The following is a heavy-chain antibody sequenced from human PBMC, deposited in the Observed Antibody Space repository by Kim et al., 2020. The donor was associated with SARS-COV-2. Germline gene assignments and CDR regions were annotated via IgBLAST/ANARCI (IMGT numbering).Heavy chain of an antibody. Sequence: SVKVSCKASGGTFSSYAISWVRQAPGQGLEWMGGIIPIFGTANYAQKFQGRVTITADESTSTAYMELSSLRSEDTAVYYCARKVDDILTGYFHFDYWGQGTLVTVSS. D-gene: IGHD3-9*01. CDR2: IIPIFGTA. V-gene: IGHV1-69*13. CDR3: ARKVDDILTGYFHFDY. J-gene: IGHJ4*02. CDR1: GGTFSSYA.